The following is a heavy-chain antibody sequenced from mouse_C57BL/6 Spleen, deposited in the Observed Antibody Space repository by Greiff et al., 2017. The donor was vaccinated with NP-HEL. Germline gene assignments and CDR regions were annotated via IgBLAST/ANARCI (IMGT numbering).Heavy chain of an antibody. D-gene: IGHD1-1*01. V-gene: IGHV14-4*01. CDR2: IDPENGDT. CDR1: GFNIKDDY. CDR3: TTCHYYGSSSFAY. J-gene: IGHJ3*01. Sequence: EVQLQQSGAELVRPGASVKLSCTASGFNIKDDYMHWVKQRPEQGLEWIGWIDPENGDTEYASKFQGKATITADTSSNTAYLKLSSLTSEDTAVYYCTTCHYYGSSSFAYWGQGTLVTVSA.